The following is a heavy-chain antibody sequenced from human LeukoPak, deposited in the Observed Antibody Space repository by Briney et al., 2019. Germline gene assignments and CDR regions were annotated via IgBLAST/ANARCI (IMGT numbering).Heavy chain of an antibody. J-gene: IGHJ4*02. CDR3: ARDQGSFDY. CDR1: GFTFSSYA. Sequence: PGGSLRLSCAASGFTFSSYAMSWVRQAPGKGLEWVSTISGSGTSTYYADSVRGRFTISRDNAKNTVYLQMNSLRAEDTAVYYCARDQGSFDYWGQGTLVTVSS. CDR2: ISGSGTST. V-gene: IGHV3-23*01.